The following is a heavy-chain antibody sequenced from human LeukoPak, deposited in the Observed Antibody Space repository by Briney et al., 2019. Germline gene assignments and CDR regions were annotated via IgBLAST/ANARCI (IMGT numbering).Heavy chain of an antibody. Sequence: ASVKVSCKASGYTFTGYYMHWVRQAPGQGLEWIGRINPNSGGTNYAQKFQGRVTMTRDTSTSTVYMELSSLRSEDTAVYYCARGNPVGNWNWDYYYYMDVWGKGTTVTVSS. CDR2: INPNSGGT. J-gene: IGHJ6*03. CDR3: ARGNPVGNWNWDYYYYMDV. CDR1: GYTFTGYY. D-gene: IGHD1-1*01. V-gene: IGHV1-2*06.